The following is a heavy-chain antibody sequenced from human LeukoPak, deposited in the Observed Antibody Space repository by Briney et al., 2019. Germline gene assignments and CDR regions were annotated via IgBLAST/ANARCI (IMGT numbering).Heavy chain of an antibody. CDR1: GYTFTSYG. CDR2: ITTYNGNT. D-gene: IGHD6-13*01. CDR3: ARSSGIAAEFDN. J-gene: IGHJ4*02. Sequence: ASVKVSCKASGYTFTSYGISWVRQAPGQGLEWMGWITTYNGNTNYAQKFQGRVTMTTDSSTSTAYMELRSLRSDDTAVYFCARSSGIAAEFDNWGQGTLVTVSS. V-gene: IGHV1-18*01.